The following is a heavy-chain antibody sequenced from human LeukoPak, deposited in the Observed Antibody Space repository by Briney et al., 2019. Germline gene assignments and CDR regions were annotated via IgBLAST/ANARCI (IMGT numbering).Heavy chain of an antibody. CDR2: IIPIFGTA. CDR3: ARSSASRVPYYYDSSGIFDY. Sequence: ASVKVSCKASGGTFSSYAISWVRQAPGQGLEWMGGIIPIFGTANYAQKLQGRVTITADESTSTAYMELSSLRSEDTAVYYCARSSASRVPYYYDSSGIFDYWGQGTLVTVSS. V-gene: IGHV1-69*13. J-gene: IGHJ4*02. D-gene: IGHD3-22*01. CDR1: GGTFSSYA.